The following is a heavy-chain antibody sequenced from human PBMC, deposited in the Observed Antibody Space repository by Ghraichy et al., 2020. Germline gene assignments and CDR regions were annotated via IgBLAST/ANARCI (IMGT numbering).Heavy chain of an antibody. Sequence: GESLNISCAASGVSVSSNQMAWVRQAPGKGLEWVSILYSDGSGFYADTVRDRFTISRDESKNKLYLQMNSLRAEDTAVYYCARDRRYCGNNCYLYYYYGMDLWGRGTTVTVSS. CDR3: ARDRRYCGNNCYLYYYYGMDL. CDR1: GVSVSSNQ. CDR2: LYSDGSG. J-gene: IGHJ6*02. D-gene: IGHD2-21*01. V-gene: IGHV3-53*01.